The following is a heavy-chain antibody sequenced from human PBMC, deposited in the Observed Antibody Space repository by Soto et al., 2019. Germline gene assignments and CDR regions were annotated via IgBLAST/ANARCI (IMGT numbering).Heavy chain of an antibody. CDR2: ISNGDETT. J-gene: IGHJ4*02. CDR1: GFIFTDYS. V-gene: IGHV3-11*01. CDR3: ARDPKRRHGYNFDS. D-gene: IGHD5-12*01. Sequence: QVQLVESGGGLVEPGGSLRLSCAASGFIFTDYSRTWLRQAPGKGLEWVSYISNGDETTHYADSVKGRFIGSRDDAKTVLCLHKSGLRVDDTAVYYCARDPKRRHGYNFDSWGRVALVTVSS.